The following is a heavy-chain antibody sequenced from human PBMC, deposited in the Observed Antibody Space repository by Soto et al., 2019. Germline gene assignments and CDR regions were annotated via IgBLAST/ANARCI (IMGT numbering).Heavy chain of an antibody. J-gene: IGHJ4*02. CDR1: GGTFSSYA. D-gene: IGHD3-3*01. Sequence: SVKVSCKASGGTFSSYAISWVRQAPGQGLEWMGGIIPIFGTANYAQKFQGRVTITADESTSTAYMELSSLRSEDTAVYYCARPRLSAYYTAGFDYWGQGTLVTVSS. CDR2: IIPIFGTA. V-gene: IGHV1-69*13. CDR3: ARPRLSAYYTAGFDY.